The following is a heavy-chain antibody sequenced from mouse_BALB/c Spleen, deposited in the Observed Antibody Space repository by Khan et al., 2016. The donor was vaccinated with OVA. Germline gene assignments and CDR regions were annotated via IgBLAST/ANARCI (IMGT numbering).Heavy chain of an antibody. CDR1: GYSITSGYG. CDR2: ISYSGST. CDR3: ARTARIKY. D-gene: IGHD3-3*01. Sequence: EVQLQESGPGLVKPSQSLSLTCTVTGYSITSGYGWNWIRQFPGNKLEWMGYISYSGSTNYNTSPKSRIPITRDTSKKQFFLQLNSVTTEDTATYYCARTARIKYWGQGTTLTVSS. V-gene: IGHV3-2*02. J-gene: IGHJ2*01.